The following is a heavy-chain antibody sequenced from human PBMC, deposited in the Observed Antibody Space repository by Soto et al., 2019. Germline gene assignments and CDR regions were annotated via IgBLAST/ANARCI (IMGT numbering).Heavy chain of an antibody. V-gene: IGHV3-7*01. CDR1: GITFRSYW. CDR3: ASRSRPYCRGGSCYWNFDN. D-gene: IGHD2-15*01. Sequence: EVQLVESGGGLVRPGGSLRLSCAASGITFRSYWMSWVRQAPGKGLEWVANIKQDGSEKYYVDSVKGRFTISRDNAKNSLYLQMNSLRAEDTAVYYCASRSRPYCRGGSCYWNFDNWGQGTLVTVSS. CDR2: IKQDGSEK. J-gene: IGHJ4*02.